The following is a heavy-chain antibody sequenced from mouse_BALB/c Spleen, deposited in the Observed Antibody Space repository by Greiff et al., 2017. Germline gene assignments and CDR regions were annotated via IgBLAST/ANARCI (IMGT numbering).Heavy chain of an antibody. J-gene: IGHJ4*01. CDR3: ARGNFYYAMDY. V-gene: IGHV7-3*02. Sequence: EVKLVESGGGLVQPGGSLRLSCATSGFTFTDYYMSWVRQPPGKALEWLGFIRNKANGYTTEYSASVKGRFTISRDNSQSILYLQMNTLRAEDSATYYCARGNFYYAMDYWGQGTSVTVSS. CDR2: IRNKANGYTT. CDR1: GFTFTDYY.